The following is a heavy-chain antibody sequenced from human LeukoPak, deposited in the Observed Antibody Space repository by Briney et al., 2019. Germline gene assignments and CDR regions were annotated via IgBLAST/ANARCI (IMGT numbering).Heavy chain of an antibody. D-gene: IGHD2-15*01. CDR1: GFTFSNYA. CDR2: ISSNGGNT. V-gene: IGHV3-64D*08. J-gene: IGHJ4*02. CDR3: VKPSRGGGKLQPGSCFDY. Sequence: GGSLRLSCSASGFTFSNYAMDWVRQAPGKGLECVSAISSNGGNTYYTYSVKGRLTISRDNSKNTLYLEMRSLRTEDTAVYYCVKPSRGGGKLQPGSCFDYWGQGTLVTVSS.